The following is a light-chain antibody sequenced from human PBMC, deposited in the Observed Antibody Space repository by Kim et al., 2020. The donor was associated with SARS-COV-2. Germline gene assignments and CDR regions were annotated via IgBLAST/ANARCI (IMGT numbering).Light chain of an antibody. V-gene: IGLV2-11*03. Sequence: GQSVTISCTGTSRDVGGYNYVSWYQQHPGKAPKLIIYDVTKRPSGVPDRFSGSKSGNTASLTLSGLQAEDEADYYCYSYTAIYTGVFGGGTQLTVL. CDR3: YSYTAIYTGV. J-gene: IGLJ3*02. CDR2: DVT. CDR1: SRDVGGYNY.